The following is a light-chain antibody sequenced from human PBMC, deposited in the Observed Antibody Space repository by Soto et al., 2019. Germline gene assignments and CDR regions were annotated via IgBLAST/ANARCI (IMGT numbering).Light chain of an antibody. J-gene: IGLJ2*01. CDR1: SSNIGDNY. Sequence: QSVLTQPPSVSAASGQKVTISCSGSSSNIGDNYISWYQQLPGTAPKVLIYDNSKRPSGIPDRFSASKSGTSATLVITGLXAGDEADYYCETWDSSLSVVLFGGGTKVTVL. CDR3: ETWDSSLSVVL. V-gene: IGLV1-51*01. CDR2: DNS.